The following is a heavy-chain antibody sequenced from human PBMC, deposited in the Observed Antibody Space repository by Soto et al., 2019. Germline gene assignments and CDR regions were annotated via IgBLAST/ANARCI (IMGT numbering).Heavy chain of an antibody. CDR1: GGSISSYY. Sequence: PSETLSLTCTVSGGSISSYYWSWIRQPPGKGLEWIGYIYYSGSTNYNPSLKSRVTISVDTSKNQFSLKLSSVTAADTAVYYCARQHYDFWSGYDNWFDPWGQGTLVTVSS. CDR3: ARQHYDFWSGYDNWFDP. D-gene: IGHD3-3*01. J-gene: IGHJ5*02. V-gene: IGHV4-59*08. CDR2: IYYSGST.